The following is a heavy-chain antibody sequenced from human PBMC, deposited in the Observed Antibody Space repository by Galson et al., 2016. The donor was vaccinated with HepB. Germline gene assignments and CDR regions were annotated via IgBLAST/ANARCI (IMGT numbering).Heavy chain of an antibody. CDR1: GGSISGSSYY. V-gene: IGHV4-39*01. D-gene: IGHD6-6*01. CDR3: VGLPHPHLAARPNPRSDGMDV. Sequence: LSLTCSVSGGSISGSSYYWGWIRQPPGKGLEWIGHIYSSGSTYYNPSLKSRVTISVDTSKTTFPLTRPSVTPPDPAVYHGVGLPHPHLAARPNPRSDGMDVWGKGTTVIVSS. J-gene: IGHJ6*04. CDR2: IYSSGST.